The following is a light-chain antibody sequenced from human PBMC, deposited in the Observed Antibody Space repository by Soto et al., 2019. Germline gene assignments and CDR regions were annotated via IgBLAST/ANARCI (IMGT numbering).Light chain of an antibody. CDR2: RND. CDR3: AAWDGSLSGWV. V-gene: IGLV1-47*01. J-gene: IGLJ3*02. Sequence: QSVLTQPPSASGTPGQRVTISWSGSSSNIGSKYVYWYQQLPGTAPKLLIYRNDQRPSGVPDRFSGSKSGTSASLAISGLRSEDEADYYCAAWDGSLSGWVFGGGTKLTVL. CDR1: SSNIGSKY.